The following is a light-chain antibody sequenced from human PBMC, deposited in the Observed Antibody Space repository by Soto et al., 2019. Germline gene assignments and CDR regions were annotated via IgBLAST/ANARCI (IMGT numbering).Light chain of an antibody. CDR1: QSVSSN. CDR2: GAS. Sequence: EIVMTQSPATLSVSPGERATLSCRASQSVSSNLAWYQQKPGQAPRLLIYGASTRAIGIPARFSGSGSGTEFTLTISSLQSQDFAIYYCHQYDNWPQTFGQGTTLEIK. V-gene: IGKV3-15*01. J-gene: IGKJ2*01. CDR3: HQYDNWPQT.